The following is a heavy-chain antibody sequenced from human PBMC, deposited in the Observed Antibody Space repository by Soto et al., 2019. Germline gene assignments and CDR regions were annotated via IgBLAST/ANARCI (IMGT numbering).Heavy chain of an antibody. J-gene: IGHJ4*02. Sequence: QVQLVESGGGVVQPGRSLRLSCAASGFTFSSYAMHWVRQAPGKGLEWVAVISYDGSNKYYADSVKGRFTISRDNSKNTLYLQMNSLRAEDTAVYYCARFGHSSGWGQGTLVTVSS. D-gene: IGHD6-19*01. CDR3: ARFGHSSG. V-gene: IGHV3-30-3*01. CDR1: GFTFSSYA. CDR2: ISYDGSNK.